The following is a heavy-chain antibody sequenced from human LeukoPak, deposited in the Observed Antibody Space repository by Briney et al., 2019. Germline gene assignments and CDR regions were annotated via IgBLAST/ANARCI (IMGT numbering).Heavy chain of an antibody. CDR1: GYSFTSYA. D-gene: IGHD6-13*01. J-gene: IGHJ6*02. Sequence: ASVKVSCKASGYSFTSYAINWVRQAPGQGLEWVGWISAYNGNTDYAQKVQGRVTMTTGASTSTAHMELVSLTSDDTAVYYCARDPLRSTWSTYNNAMDVWGQGTTVTVS. V-gene: IGHV1-18*04. CDR3: ARDPLRSTWSTYNNAMDV. CDR2: ISAYNGNT.